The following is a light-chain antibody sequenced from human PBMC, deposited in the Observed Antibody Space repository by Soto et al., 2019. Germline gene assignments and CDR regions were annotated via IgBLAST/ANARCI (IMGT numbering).Light chain of an antibody. Sequence: QSVLTQPPSASGTPGQRVTISCSGTSSNIGRDTVNWYQQLPGTAPKLLIYSTNQRPSGVPDRFSGSKSGTSASLAISGRQSEDEADYYCATWDGSLNGWVFGGGTKLTVL. J-gene: IGLJ3*02. CDR2: STN. CDR1: SSNIGRDT. V-gene: IGLV1-44*01. CDR3: ATWDGSLNGWV.